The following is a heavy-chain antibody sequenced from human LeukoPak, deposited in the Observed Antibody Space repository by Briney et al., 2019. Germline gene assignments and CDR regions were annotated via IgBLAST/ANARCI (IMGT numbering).Heavy chain of an antibody. CDR1: GFTFSSYA. Sequence: PGGSLRLSCSASGFTFSSYAMHWVRQAPGKGLEWVAVISYDGSNKYYADSVKGRFTISRDNSKNTLYLQMNSLRAEDTAVYYCARDTGSGWFRDYWGQGTLVTVSS. D-gene: IGHD6-19*01. CDR3: ARDTGSGWFRDY. J-gene: IGHJ4*02. CDR2: ISYDGSNK. V-gene: IGHV3-30*14.